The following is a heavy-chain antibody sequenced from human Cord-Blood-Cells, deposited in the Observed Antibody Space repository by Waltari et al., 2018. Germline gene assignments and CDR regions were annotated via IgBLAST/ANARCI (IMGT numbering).Heavy chain of an antibody. Sequence: EVQLLESGGGLVQPGGSLRLSCAASGFTFSSYAMSWVGQAPGRGCGWVSGMRGSGGSTYYADSVKGRFTISRANSKNTLYLQMNSLRAEDTAVYYCAIEDIVGAFDYWGQGTLVTVSS. CDR3: AIEDIVGAFDY. J-gene: IGHJ4*02. CDR1: GFTFSSYA. CDR2: MRGSGGST. D-gene: IGHD1-26*01. V-gene: IGHV3-23*01.